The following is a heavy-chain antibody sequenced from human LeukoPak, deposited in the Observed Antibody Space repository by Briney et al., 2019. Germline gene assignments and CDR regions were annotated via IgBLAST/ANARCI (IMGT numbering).Heavy chain of an antibody. V-gene: IGHV3-30*18. CDR2: ISYDGSNK. Sequence: PGRSLRLSCAASGFTFSSYGMHWVRQAPGKGLEWVAVISYDGSNKYYADSVKGRFTISRDNSQNTLYLQMNSLRPDDTAVYYCAKMVTSGWSPFHYWGQGTLVTVSS. CDR3: AKMVTSGWSPFHY. D-gene: IGHD6-19*01. CDR1: GFTFSSYG. J-gene: IGHJ4*02.